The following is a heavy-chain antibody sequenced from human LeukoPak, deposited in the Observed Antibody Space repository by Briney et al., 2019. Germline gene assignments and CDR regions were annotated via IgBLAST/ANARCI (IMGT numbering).Heavy chain of an antibody. CDR3: ARARSGWGAFDI. CDR2: IYYSGST. V-gene: IGHV4-59*12. D-gene: IGHD6-19*01. J-gene: IGHJ3*02. CDR1: GGSISPYY. Sequence: SETLSLTCTVSGGSISPYYWSWIRQPPGKGLEWIGYIYYSGSTNYNPSLKSRVTISVDTSKNQLSLKLSSVTAADTAVYYCARARSGWGAFDIWGQGTMVTVSS.